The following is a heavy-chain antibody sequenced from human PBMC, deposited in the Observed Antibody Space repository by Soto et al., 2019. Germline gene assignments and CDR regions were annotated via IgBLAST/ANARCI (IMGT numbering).Heavy chain of an antibody. D-gene: IGHD2-2*02. J-gene: IGHJ6*02. CDR1: GFTFSTYG. Sequence: QVQLVESGGGVVQPGRSLRLSCAASGFTFSTYGMHWVRQAPGKGLEWVAVIWYDGSNKYYADSVKGRFTISRDNSKNTLYLHTHGLRAEDTAVYYCAREFTSGVPAAIAYYYYGMDLWRQGTTVTVSS. CDR3: AREFTSGVPAAIAYYYYGMDL. V-gene: IGHV3-33*01. CDR2: IWYDGSNK.